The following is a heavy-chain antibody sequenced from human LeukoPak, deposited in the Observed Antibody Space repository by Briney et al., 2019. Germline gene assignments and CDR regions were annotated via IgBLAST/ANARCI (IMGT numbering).Heavy chain of an antibody. Sequence: PGGSLRLSCAASGFTFSSYSMNWVRQAPGKGLEWVSYISSSSSTIYYADSVKGRFTISRDNAKNSLYLQMNSLRAEDTAVYYCARDSWFGDPMAQDEYFQHWGQGTLVTVSS. V-gene: IGHV3-48*01. CDR1: GFTFSSYS. CDR2: ISSSSSTI. CDR3: ARDSWFGDPMAQDEYFQH. J-gene: IGHJ1*01. D-gene: IGHD3-10*01.